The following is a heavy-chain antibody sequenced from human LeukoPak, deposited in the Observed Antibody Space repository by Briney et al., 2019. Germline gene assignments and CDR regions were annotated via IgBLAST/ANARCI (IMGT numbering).Heavy chain of an antibody. J-gene: IGHJ4*02. V-gene: IGHV4-39*01. Sequence: SETLSLTCTVSGGSISSSSHSWGWIRQPPGKGLEWNGSIYYSGTTYYNPSLKSRVTISVDTSKIQFSLKLSSVAATDTAVYFSARLRFDFWSGYTHPYFDYWGQGTLATVSS. CDR3: ARLRFDFWSGYTHPYFDY. D-gene: IGHD3-3*01. CDR1: GGSISSSSHS. CDR2: IYYSGTT.